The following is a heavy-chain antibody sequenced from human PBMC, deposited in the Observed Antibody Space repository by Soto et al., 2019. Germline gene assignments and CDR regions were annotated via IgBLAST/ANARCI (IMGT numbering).Heavy chain of an antibody. V-gene: IGHV3-53*01. D-gene: IGHD1-26*01. CDR3: AHHDYVGVTTGYYGMDV. J-gene: IGHJ6*02. CDR1: GFTFSSYA. CDR2: IYSGGST. Sequence: PGGSLRLSCAASGFTFSSYAMSWVRQAPWKGLEWVSVIYSGGSTYYADSVKGRFTISRDNSKNTLYLQMNSLRAEDTAVYYCAHHDYVGVTTGYYGMDVWGQGTTVTVSS.